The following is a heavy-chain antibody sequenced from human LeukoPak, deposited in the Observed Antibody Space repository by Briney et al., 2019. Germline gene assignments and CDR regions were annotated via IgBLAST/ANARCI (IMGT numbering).Heavy chain of an antibody. CDR1: GGSISSSSYY. CDR2: IYYSGST. D-gene: IGHD3-22*01. V-gene: IGHV4-39*01. CDR3: ARSPAYYYDSSGYYYPIVY. Sequence: SETLSLTCTVSGGSISSSSYYWGWIRQPTGKGLEWIGSIYYSGSTYYNPSLKSRVTISVDTSKNQFSPKLSSVTAADTAVYYCARSPAYYYDSSGYYYPIVYWGQGTLVTVSS. J-gene: IGHJ4*02.